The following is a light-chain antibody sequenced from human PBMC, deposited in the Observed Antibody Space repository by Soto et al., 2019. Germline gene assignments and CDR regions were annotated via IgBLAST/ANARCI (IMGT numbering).Light chain of an antibody. Sequence: EIVLTQSPGTLSLSPGESATLSCRASQSVNSRFLAWYQQKPGQPPRLLIYDISTRATGIPTRFSGSGSGTEFTLTISSLQSEDFAVYYCQQYNSWPLTFGGGTKVEIK. CDR1: QSVNSRF. V-gene: IGKV3D-15*01. J-gene: IGKJ4*01. CDR3: QQYNSWPLT. CDR2: DIS.